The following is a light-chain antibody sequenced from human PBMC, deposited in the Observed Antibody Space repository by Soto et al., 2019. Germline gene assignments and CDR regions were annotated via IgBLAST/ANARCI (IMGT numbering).Light chain of an antibody. V-gene: IGKV1-39*01. CDR3: LQSHSTPLT. CDR2: AAS. CDR1: QSIAIY. Sequence: DIQMTQSPSSLSASVGDRVTITCRASQSIAIYLNWYQHKPGKAPKLLIYAASSLQSGVPSRFSGSGSGTDFPLTISSLQPEDFAPYYCLQSHSTPLTFGQGTRLDI. J-gene: IGKJ5*01.